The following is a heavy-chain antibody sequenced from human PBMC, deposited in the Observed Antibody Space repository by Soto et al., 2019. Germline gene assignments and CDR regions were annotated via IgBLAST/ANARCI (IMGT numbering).Heavy chain of an antibody. J-gene: IGHJ2*01. CDR3: ARGNHRWLQLWYFDL. Sequence: QVQLVQSGAEVKKPGSSVMVSCNASGGNVNSYTISWLRQAPGQGLEWMGGIIPVFGTAHYAQNFQGRVTITADESTSTAYMELSSLRSEDTAVYYCARGNHRWLQLWYFDLWGRGTLVTVSS. CDR2: IIPVFGTA. V-gene: IGHV1-69*12. CDR1: GGNVNSYT. D-gene: IGHD5-12*01.